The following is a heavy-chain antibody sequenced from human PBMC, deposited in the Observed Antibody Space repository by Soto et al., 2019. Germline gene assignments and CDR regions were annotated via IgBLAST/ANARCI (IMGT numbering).Heavy chain of an antibody. Sequence: QVQLVESGGGVVQPGRSLRLSCSASGFTFSNYAMHWVRQAPGKGLEWVALVSNDGTNKYYAASVTGRFTISRANSNNTVLLHMSGLRPEDTAVYYCAKGMWQLASLSSPFDSWGQGTLVTVSS. CDR2: VSNDGTNK. D-gene: IGHD6-6*01. CDR1: GFTFSNYA. V-gene: IGHV3-30*18. CDR3: AKGMWQLASLSSPFDS. J-gene: IGHJ4*02.